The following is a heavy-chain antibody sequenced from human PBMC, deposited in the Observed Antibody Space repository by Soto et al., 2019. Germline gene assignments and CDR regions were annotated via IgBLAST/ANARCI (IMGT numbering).Heavy chain of an antibody. D-gene: IGHD3-10*01. V-gene: IGHV4-59*02. Sequence: PSETLSLTFSVTGASVSSHSWSWIRQSPGKELEWIGYIHYSGGTNYTPSLRSRVTISVETSKNQLSLNLTSLTAADKAVYYCARGGTSGSAVYNWFDPWGQGTLVTVSS. J-gene: IGHJ5*02. CDR3: ARGGTSGSAVYNWFDP. CDR1: GASVSSHS. CDR2: IHYSGGT.